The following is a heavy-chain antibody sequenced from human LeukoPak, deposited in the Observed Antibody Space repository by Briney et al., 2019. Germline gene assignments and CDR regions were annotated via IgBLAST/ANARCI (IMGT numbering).Heavy chain of an antibody. V-gene: IGHV3-48*01. Sequence: PGGSLRLSCAASGFTFSSYGMNWVRQAPGKGLEWVSYISSSSNTIYYADSVKGRFTISRDNAKNSLYLQMNSLRAEDTAVYYCARDMYSSNPSSFDYWGQGTLVTVSS. CDR1: GFTFSSYG. D-gene: IGHD6-13*01. CDR3: ARDMYSSNPSSFDY. CDR2: ISSSSNTI. J-gene: IGHJ4*02.